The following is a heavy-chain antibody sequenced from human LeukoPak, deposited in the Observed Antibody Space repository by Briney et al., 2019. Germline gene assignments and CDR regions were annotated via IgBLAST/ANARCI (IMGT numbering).Heavy chain of an antibody. V-gene: IGHV1-69*06. CDR2: IIPIFGTA. D-gene: IGHD3-10*01. CDR1: GGTFSSYA. CDR3: ARQENYYGSGSSRHYDY. Sequence: SVKVSCRASGGTFSSYAISWVRQAPGQGLEWMGGIIPIFGTANYAQKFQGRVTITADKSTSTAYMELSSLRSEDTAVYYCARQENYYGSGSSRHYDYWGQGTLATVSS. J-gene: IGHJ4*02.